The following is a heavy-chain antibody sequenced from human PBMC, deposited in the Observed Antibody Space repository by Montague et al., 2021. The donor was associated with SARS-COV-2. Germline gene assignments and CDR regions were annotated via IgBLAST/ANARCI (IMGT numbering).Heavy chain of an antibody. V-gene: IGHV2-5*02. D-gene: IGHD3-9*01. CDR1: GFSLSTSGVG. Sequence: PALVKPTQTLTLTCTFSGFSLSTSGVGVGWIRQPPGKALEWLALIYWDDDKRYSPSLKSRLTITKDTSKNQVVLTMINMDPVDTATYYCAHSRLYYDILTGYYSLGYYFDYWGQGTLVTVSS. J-gene: IGHJ4*02. CDR3: AHSRLYYDILTGYYSLGYYFDY. CDR2: IYWDDDK.